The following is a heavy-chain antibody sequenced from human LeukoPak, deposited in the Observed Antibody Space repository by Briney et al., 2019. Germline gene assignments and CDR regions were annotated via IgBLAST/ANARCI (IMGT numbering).Heavy chain of an antibody. D-gene: IGHD3-22*01. CDR2: ISAYNGNT. CDR3: ARPQDISGYLDAFDI. V-gene: IGHV1-18*01. Sequence: ASVKVSCKASGYTFTSYGISWVRQAPGQGLEWMGWISAYNGNTNYAQKLQGRVTMTTDTSTSTAYMELRSLRSDDTAVYYCARPQDISGYLDAFDISGQGTMVTVFS. CDR1: GYTFTSYG. J-gene: IGHJ3*02.